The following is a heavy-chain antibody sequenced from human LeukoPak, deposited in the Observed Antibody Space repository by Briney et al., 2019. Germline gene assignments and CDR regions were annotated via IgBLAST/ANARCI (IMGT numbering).Heavy chain of an antibody. CDR2: IYYSGNT. CDR1: GGSISSYY. Sequence: SETLSLTCTVSGGSISSYYWSWIRQPPGKRLEWIGYIYYSGNTNYNPSLKSRVTISVDASKNQFSLKLSSVTAADTAMYYCARDKGEYYDSSGYLDYWGQGTLVTVSS. D-gene: IGHD3-22*01. J-gene: IGHJ4*02. CDR3: ARDKGEYYDSSGYLDY. V-gene: IGHV4-59*01.